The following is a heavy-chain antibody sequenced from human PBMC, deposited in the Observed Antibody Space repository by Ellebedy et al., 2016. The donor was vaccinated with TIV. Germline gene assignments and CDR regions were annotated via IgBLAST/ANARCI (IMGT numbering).Heavy chain of an antibody. J-gene: IGHJ4*02. Sequence: ASVKVSCKASGYTFTSYAMNWVRQAPGQGLEWMGWINTNTGNPTYAQGFTGRFVFSLDTSVSTAYLQISSLKAEDTAVYYCARDPILQRWLQLRHYFDYWGQGTLVTVSS. CDR3: ARDPILQRWLQLRHYFDY. V-gene: IGHV7-4-1*02. CDR1: GYTFTSYA. D-gene: IGHD5-24*01. CDR2: INTNTGNP.